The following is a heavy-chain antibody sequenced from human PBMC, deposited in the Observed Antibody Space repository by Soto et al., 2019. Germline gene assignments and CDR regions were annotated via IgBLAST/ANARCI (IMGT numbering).Heavy chain of an antibody. CDR2: VSAYNGNT. CDR3: ARGRGFVVVPAAISNWFDP. Sequence: ASVKVSCKASGYTFTSYGISWVRQAPGQGLEWMGWVSAYNGNTNYAQKLQGRVTMTTDTSTSTAYMELRSLRSDDTAVYYCARGRGFVVVPAAISNWFDPWGQGTLVTVSS. D-gene: IGHD2-2*01. V-gene: IGHV1-18*01. J-gene: IGHJ5*02. CDR1: GYTFTSYG.